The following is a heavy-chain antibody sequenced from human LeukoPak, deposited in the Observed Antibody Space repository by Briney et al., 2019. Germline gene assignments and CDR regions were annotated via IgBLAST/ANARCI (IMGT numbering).Heavy chain of an antibody. CDR3: ARTHSSSLIWFDP. V-gene: IGHV4-59*01. CDR2: ISYSGSA. J-gene: IGHJ5*02. Sequence: PSETLSLTCTVSDDSISDYYWSWIRQPPGKGLEWIGYISYSGSANYNPSLKSRVTISLDTSKNQFSLKLTSVTTADTAVFHCARTHSSSLIWFDPWGQGTLVIVSS. CDR1: DDSISDYY. D-gene: IGHD6-13*01.